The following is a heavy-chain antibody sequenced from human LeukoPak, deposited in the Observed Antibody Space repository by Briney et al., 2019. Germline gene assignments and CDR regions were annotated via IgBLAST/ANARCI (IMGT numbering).Heavy chain of an antibody. CDR3: AREYCSGGSCYDQRDYYYCYGMDV. CDR1: GYTFTSYD. D-gene: IGHD2-15*01. J-gene: IGHJ6*02. CDR2: MNPNSGNT. V-gene: IGHV1-8*01. Sequence: ASVTVSCKASGYTFTSYDINWVRQATGQGLEWMGWMNPNSGNTGYAQKFQGRVTMTRDTSTSTVYMELSSLRSEDTAVYYCAREYCSGGSCYDQRDYYYCYGMDVWGQGTTVTVSS.